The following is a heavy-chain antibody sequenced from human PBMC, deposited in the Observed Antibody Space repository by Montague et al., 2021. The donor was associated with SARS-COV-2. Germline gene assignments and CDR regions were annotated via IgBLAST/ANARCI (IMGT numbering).Heavy chain of an antibody. V-gene: IGHV4-61*01. D-gene: IGHD3-16*01. CDR3: ARDRGGGLGGVITAYYFDY. J-gene: IGHJ4*02. Sequence: ETLSLTCTVSGGSVSSGSYYWSWIRQPPGKGLEWIGYIYYSGSTNYNPSLKSRVTISVDTSKNQFSLKLSSVAAADTAVYYCARDRGGGLGGVITAYYFDYWGQGTLVTVSS. CDR2: IYYSGST. CDR1: GGSVSSGSYY.